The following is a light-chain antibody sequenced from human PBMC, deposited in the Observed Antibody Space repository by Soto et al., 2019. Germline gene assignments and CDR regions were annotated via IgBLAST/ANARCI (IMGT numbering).Light chain of an antibody. CDR1: QSISVH. J-gene: IGKJ2*01. CDR2: AAS. V-gene: IGKV1-39*01. CDR3: HQSYITPYT. Sequence: DIQMTQSPSSLSASVGDTVTITCRASQSISVHLNWYQQKPGKVPKLLIYAASNLQSGVPSSFSGSGSETDFALTISSLQPEDFATYYCHQSYITPYTFGQGTKVQIK.